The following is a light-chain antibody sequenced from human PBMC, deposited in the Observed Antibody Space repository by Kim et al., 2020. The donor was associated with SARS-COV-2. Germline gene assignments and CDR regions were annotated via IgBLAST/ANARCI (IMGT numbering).Light chain of an antibody. CDR1: SLRSYY. CDR2: GKN. CDR3: NSRDSSGNSVV. J-gene: IGLJ2*01. Sequence: SSELTQDPAVSVALGQTVRITCQGDSLRSYYASWYQQKPGQAPVLVIYGKNNRPSGIPDRFSGSSSGNTASLTITGAQAEDEADYYCNSRDSSGNSVVFGGGTQLT. V-gene: IGLV3-19*01.